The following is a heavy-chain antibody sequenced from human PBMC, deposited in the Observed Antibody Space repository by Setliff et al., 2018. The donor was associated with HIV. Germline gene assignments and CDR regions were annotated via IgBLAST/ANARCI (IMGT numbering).Heavy chain of an antibody. J-gene: IGHJ6*02. Sequence: LRLSCAASGLIVTSNHMSWVRQAPGKGLEWVSVIYIDGATYYADSMKGRFTISRDNSKNTLYLQMNSLRAEDTAVYYCARVRHYYDSGVFYGMDVWGQGTTVTVSS. D-gene: IGHD3-10*01. CDR1: GLIVTSNH. CDR2: IYIDGAT. V-gene: IGHV3-66*01. CDR3: ARVRHYYDSGVFYGMDV.